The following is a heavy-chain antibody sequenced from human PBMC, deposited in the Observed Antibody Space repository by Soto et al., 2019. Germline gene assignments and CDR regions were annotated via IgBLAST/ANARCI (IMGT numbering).Heavy chain of an antibody. CDR1: GDSISSSSYY. D-gene: IGHD3-3*01. CDR2: IYYSGST. V-gene: IGHV4-39*01. CDR3: ARRNSGVVPSYYYYYYMDV. J-gene: IGHJ6*03. Sequence: ASETLSLTCTVSGDSISSSSYYWGWIRQPPGKGLEWIGSIYYSGSTYYNPSLKSRVAISVDTSKNQFSLKLSSVTAADTAVYYCARRNSGVVPSYYYYYYMDVWGKGTTVTVSS.